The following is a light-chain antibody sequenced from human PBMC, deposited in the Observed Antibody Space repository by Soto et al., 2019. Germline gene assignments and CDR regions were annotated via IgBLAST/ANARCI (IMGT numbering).Light chain of an antibody. V-gene: IGKV1-12*02. J-gene: IGKJ1*01. CDR3: QQLNSYLWT. CDR2: AAS. Sequence: DIQMTQSPSSVSASVGDRVSITCRASQDISSWVAWYQQRPGKAPKLLIYAASTLQSGVPSRFSGSGSGTDFTLTISSLQPEDFATYYCQQLNSYLWTFGQGTKVDIK. CDR1: QDISSW.